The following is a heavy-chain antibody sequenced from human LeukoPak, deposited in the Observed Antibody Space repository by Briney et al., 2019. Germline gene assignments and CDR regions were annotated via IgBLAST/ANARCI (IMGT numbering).Heavy chain of an antibody. Sequence: SETLSLTCSVSGVSISAYYWSWIRQPAGKGLEWIGRIYPGESIYASENTNYNPSLKSRVTISVDTSKNQFSLKLSSVTAADTAVYYCARRDDSSSSPLFDYWGQGTLVTVSS. CDR1: GVSISAYY. D-gene: IGHD6-6*01. V-gene: IGHV4-4*07. CDR2: IYPGESIYASENT. CDR3: ARRDDSSSSPLFDY. J-gene: IGHJ4*02.